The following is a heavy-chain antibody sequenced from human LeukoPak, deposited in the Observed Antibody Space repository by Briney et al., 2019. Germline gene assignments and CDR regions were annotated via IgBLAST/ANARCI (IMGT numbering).Heavy chain of an antibody. CDR2: IIPISGTA. CDR1: GGTFSNYA. V-gene: IGHV1-69*13. Sequence: GASVKVSCKASGGTFSNYAISWVRQAPGQGLEWMGGIIPISGTANYAQKLQDRVTITADASTSTAYMELSSLRSEDTAVYYCARDITMPIGGRVSAFDIWGQGTMVTVSS. J-gene: IGHJ3*02. CDR3: ARDITMPIGGRVSAFDI. D-gene: IGHD3-10*01.